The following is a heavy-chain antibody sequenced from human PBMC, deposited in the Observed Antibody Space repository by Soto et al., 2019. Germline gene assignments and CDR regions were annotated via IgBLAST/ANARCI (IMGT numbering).Heavy chain of an antibody. CDR1: GGTFSSYA. CDR3: ARLGYCSSTSCPSHTYYGMQV. V-gene: IGHV1-69*06. D-gene: IGHD2-2*01. Sequence: SVKVSCKASGGTFSSYAISWVRQAPGQGLEWMGGIIPIFGTANYAQRFQGRVTITADKSTSTAYMELSSLRSEDTDVYYCARLGYCSSTSCPSHTYYGMQVLGQATTLNVS. CDR2: IIPIFGTA. J-gene: IGHJ6*01.